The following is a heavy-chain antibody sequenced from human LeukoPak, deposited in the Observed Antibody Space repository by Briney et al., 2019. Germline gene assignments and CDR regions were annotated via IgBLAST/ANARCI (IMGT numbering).Heavy chain of an antibody. CDR3: ATRISVVAATWFDP. V-gene: IGHV4-59*08. Sequence: PSETLSLICTVSGGPISSFYWSWIRQPPGMGLEWIGNIYYSGRADYNPSLKSRVTMLVEKSKNQLLLKVNSVTAADTAVYYCATRISVVAATWFDPWGQGTLVTVSS. J-gene: IGHJ5*02. D-gene: IGHD6-25*01. CDR2: IYYSGRA. CDR1: GGPISSFY.